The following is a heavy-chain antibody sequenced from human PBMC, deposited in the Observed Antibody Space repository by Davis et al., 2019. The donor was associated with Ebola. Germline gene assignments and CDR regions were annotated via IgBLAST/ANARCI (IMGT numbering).Heavy chain of an antibody. Sequence: HTGGSLRLSCAASGFTFSSYWMHWVRQAPGKGLVWVSRINSDGSSTSYADSVKGRFTISRDNAKNSLYLQMNSLRAEDTAVDYCVREQTGDYFDYWGQGALVTVSS. CDR1: GFTFSSYW. CDR3: VREQTGDYFDY. J-gene: IGHJ4*02. V-gene: IGHV3-74*01. D-gene: IGHD7-27*01. CDR2: INSDGSST.